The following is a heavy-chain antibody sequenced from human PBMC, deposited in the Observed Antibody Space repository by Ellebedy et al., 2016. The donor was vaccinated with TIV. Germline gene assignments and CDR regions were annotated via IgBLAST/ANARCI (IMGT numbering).Heavy chain of an antibody. CDR1: GFTFSNAW. V-gene: IGHV3-15*01. Sequence: GGSLRLSXAASGFTFSNAWMSWVRQAPGKGLEWVGRIKSKTDYATRDYAAPLKGRFSISRDDSKSTVYLQMNSLQSGDTAVYYCAAGTGRTDFDYWGQGTLVTVSS. CDR2: IKSKTDYATR. D-gene: IGHD2-15*01. CDR3: AAGTGRTDFDY. J-gene: IGHJ4*02.